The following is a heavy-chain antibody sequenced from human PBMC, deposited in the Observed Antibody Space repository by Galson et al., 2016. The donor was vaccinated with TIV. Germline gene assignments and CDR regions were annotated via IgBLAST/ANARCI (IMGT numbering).Heavy chain of an antibody. CDR3: AKDPEQWRDRSFYFDY. Sequence: SVKVSCKASGGTFSNFVISWVRQAPGQGLEWMGSINPIFGTANYAQKFQGRVTITADTSTSTIYMELSSLRSEDTAVYYCAKDPEQWRDRSFYFDYWGQGALVTVSS. CDR2: INPIFGTA. V-gene: IGHV1-69*06. CDR1: GGTFSNFV. J-gene: IGHJ4*02. D-gene: IGHD1-14*01.